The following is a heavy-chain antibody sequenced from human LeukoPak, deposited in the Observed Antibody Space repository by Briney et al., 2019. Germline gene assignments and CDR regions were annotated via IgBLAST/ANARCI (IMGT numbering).Heavy chain of an antibody. CDR1: GFTVSSNH. D-gene: IGHD3-10*01. V-gene: IGHV3-53*01. CDR3: ARDYYGSGSSPFDY. Sequence: GGSLRLSCAASGFTVSSNHMSWVRQAPGKGLEWVSVIYSGGGTYYADSVKGRFTISRDNSKNTLYLQMNSLRAEDTAMYYCARDYYGSGSSPFDYWGQGTLVTVSS. J-gene: IGHJ4*02. CDR2: IYSGGGT.